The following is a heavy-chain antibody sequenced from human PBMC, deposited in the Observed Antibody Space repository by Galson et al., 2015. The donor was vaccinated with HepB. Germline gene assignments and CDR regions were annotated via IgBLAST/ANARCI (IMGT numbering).Heavy chain of an antibody. Sequence: SLRLSCAASGFTFNSYWMSWVRQPPGEGLEWVANIKQDGSEKYYVDSVKGRFTISRDNAENSLYLQMDSLRAEDTAVYYLARIGGRCYGYWGQRTLLTVSS. V-gene: IGHV3-7*01. J-gene: IGHJ4*02. D-gene: IGHD2-15*01. CDR2: IKQDGSEK. CDR3: ARIGGRCYGY. CDR1: GFTFNSYW.